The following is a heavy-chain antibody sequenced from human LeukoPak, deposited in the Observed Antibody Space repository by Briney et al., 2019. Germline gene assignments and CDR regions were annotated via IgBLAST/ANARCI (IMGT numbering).Heavy chain of an antibody. Sequence: PGGSLRLSSAPSGFTFSSYAMSWVRQAPGKGLEWVSAISGSGGSTYYADSVKGRFTISRDNSKNTLYLQMNSLRAEDTAVYYCAKFLPTHIVVANYYFDYWGQGTLVTVSS. D-gene: IGHD2-21*01. CDR2: ISGSGGST. CDR1: GFTFSSYA. CDR3: AKFLPTHIVVANYYFDY. J-gene: IGHJ4*02. V-gene: IGHV3-23*01.